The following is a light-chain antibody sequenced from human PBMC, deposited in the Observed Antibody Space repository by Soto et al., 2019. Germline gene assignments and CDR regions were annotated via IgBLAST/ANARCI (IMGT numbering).Light chain of an antibody. J-gene: IGLJ1*01. CDR3: ASYTTDTTRL. CDR2: EVR. Sequence: QSVLTQPASVSGTPGQSITITCTGSTNDVGRYSYVSWYQKYPGKTPKLIIYEVRLRPSGISDRFSGSKSGITASLTISGLQPEDEADYYCASYTTDTTRLFGTGTKLTVL. CDR1: TNDVGRYSY. V-gene: IGLV2-14*01.